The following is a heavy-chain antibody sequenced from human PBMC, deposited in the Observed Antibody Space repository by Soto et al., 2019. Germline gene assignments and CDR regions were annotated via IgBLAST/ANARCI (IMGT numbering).Heavy chain of an antibody. J-gene: IGHJ4*02. V-gene: IGHV3-11*01. D-gene: IGHD2-2*01. CDR2: ILALESHK. CDR1: GFNFSDYY. CDR3: ATGLKDASNRPSFDS. Sequence: ESGGMSVRPGGALRLSCRGSGFNFSDYYLNWIRYTPGKGLEWVSSILALESHKYYTASVLGRFSISRDNARKSLFLQMTDLRVEDTGIYFCATGLKDASNRPSFDSWGPGTAVTVSS.